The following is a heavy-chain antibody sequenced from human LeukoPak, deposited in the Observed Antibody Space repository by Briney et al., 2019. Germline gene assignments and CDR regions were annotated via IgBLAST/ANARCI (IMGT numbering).Heavy chain of an antibody. Sequence: SETLSLTCTVSGGSISSYYWSWIRQPPGKGPEWIGYIYTSGSTNYNPSLKSRVTISVDTSKNQFSLKRSSVTAADTAVYYCARRRYSGYDWGGDYFDYWGQGTLVTVSS. D-gene: IGHD5-12*01. J-gene: IGHJ4*02. CDR2: IYTSGST. V-gene: IGHV4-4*09. CDR3: ARRRYSGYDWGGDYFDY. CDR1: GGSISSYY.